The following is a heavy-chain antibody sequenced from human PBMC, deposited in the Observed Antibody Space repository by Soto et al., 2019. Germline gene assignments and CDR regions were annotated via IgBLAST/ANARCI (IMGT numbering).Heavy chain of an antibody. J-gene: IGHJ4*02. V-gene: IGHV4-39*01. Sequence: SETLSLTCTVSNFSVLTSIYYWAWIRQPPGKGLEWVGTVYYTGTTYYNPSLQSRVTISIDTSKNQFSLNLNSVTAADTAVYYCARNWNLALVPADYFDSWGQGTLVTVS. CDR1: NFSVLTSIYY. D-gene: IGHD2-8*02. CDR3: ARNWNLALVPADYFDS. CDR2: VYYTGTT.